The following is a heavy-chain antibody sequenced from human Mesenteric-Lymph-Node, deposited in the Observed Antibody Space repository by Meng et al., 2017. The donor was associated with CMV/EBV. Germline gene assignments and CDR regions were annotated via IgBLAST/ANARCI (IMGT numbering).Heavy chain of an antibody. D-gene: IGHD7-27*01. V-gene: IGHV3-23*03. J-gene: IGHJ4*02. CDR2: IYSGSSGT. CDR1: GFTFSSYA. Sequence: GESLKISCATSGFTFSSYAMSWVRQPPGRGLEWVSGIYSGSSGTYYADSVKGRFTISRDNSKNTLHLQMNGLRAEDTAVYYCAKGGWGSVIDYWGQGTLVTVSS. CDR3: AKGGWGSVIDY.